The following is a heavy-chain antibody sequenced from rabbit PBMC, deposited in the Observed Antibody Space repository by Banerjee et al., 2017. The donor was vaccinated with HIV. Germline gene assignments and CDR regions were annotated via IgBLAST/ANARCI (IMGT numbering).Heavy chain of an antibody. J-gene: IGHJ2*01. D-gene: IGHD6-1*01. Sequence: QSLEESGGDLVKPEGSLTLTCTASGFSFSTSYYMSWVRQAPGKGLEWIGCIYTGSSGSTYYATWAKGRFTISKTSSTTVTLQMTSLTAADTATYFCARGAGYAGYGYVILDGFDPWGPGTLVTVS. CDR2: IYTGSSGST. V-gene: IGHV1S40*01. CDR1: GFSFSTSYY. CDR3: ARGAGYAGYGYVILDGFDP.